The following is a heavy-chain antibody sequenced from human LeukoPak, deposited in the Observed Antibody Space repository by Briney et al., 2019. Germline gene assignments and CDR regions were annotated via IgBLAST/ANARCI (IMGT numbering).Heavy chain of an antibody. CDR1: GASVSRNW. CDR3: ARGGSSGPLDY. J-gene: IGHJ4*02. CDR2: IHHSGGT. Sequence: PSETLSLTCTVSGASVSRNWWSWVRQPPGKGLEWIWEIHHSGGTNYNPSLKSRVTMSLDNSNNHFSLKLSSVTAADTAVYYCARGGSSGPLDYWGQGTLVTVSS. D-gene: IGHD3-22*01. V-gene: IGHV4-4*02.